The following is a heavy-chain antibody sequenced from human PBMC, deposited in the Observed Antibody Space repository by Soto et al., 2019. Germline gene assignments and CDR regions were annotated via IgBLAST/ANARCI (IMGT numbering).Heavy chain of an antibody. CDR1: GFTFSSYD. CDR2: ISGSGGNT. D-gene: IGHD2-2*01. J-gene: IGHJ4*02. Sequence: EVQLWESGGDLVQPGGSLRLSCAASGFTFSSYDMSWVRQAPGQGLEWVSVISGSGGNTYYADSVKGRFTISRDNPKNTRYLQMNSLIAEDTAVYYCAKRGYCSSISCSYYFDYWGQGTLVTVSS. CDR3: AKRGYCSSISCSYYFDY. V-gene: IGHV3-23*01.